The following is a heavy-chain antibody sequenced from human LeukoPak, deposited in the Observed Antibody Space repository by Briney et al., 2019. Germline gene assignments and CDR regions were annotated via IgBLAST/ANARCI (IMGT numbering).Heavy chain of an antibody. Sequence: SETLSLTCTVSGGSISSGSYYWSWIRQPAGKGLEWIGRIYTSGSTNYNPSLKSRVTISVDTSKNQFSLKLSSVTAADTAVYYCARDQQQLVGWFDPWGQGTLVTVSS. J-gene: IGHJ5*02. CDR2: IYTSGST. CDR3: ARDQQQLVGWFDP. CDR1: GGSISSGSYY. D-gene: IGHD6-13*01. V-gene: IGHV4-61*02.